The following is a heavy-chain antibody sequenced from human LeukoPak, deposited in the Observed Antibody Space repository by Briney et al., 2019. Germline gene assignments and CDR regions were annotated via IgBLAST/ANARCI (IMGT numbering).Heavy chain of an antibody. CDR3: ARGGGTFNR. CDR2: IHPEGSEK. J-gene: IGHJ5*02. V-gene: IGHV3-7*01. D-gene: IGHD1-1*01. CDR1: GFTFSSYW. Sequence: GDSLRLSCAASGFTFSSYWMTWVRQVTGKGLEWVASIHPEGSEKYYVDSVKGRFTISRDNAKNSLYLQMNSLRVDDTAAYYCARGGGTFNRWGQGTPVTVSS.